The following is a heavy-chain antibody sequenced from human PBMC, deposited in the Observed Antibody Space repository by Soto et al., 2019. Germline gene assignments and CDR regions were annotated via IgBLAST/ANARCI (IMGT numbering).Heavy chain of an antibody. Sequence: QVQLQESGPGLVKPSQTLSLTCTVSGGSISSGNYYWSWIRQPPGKGLEWIGFISYSGRTYYSTSPKGRVTISVDTSKSQSPLNLSFVTAADTAVYYCATMGTPATGLYFFDYWGQGSLVTVSS. CDR1: GGSISSGNYY. V-gene: IGHV4-30-4*01. D-gene: IGHD2-15*01. CDR2: ISYSGRT. J-gene: IGHJ4*02. CDR3: ATMGTPATGLYFFDY.